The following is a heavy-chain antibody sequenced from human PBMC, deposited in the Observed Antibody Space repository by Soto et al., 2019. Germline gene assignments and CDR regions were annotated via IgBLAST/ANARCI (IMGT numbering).Heavy chain of an antibody. J-gene: IGHJ5*02. D-gene: IGHD1-26*01. V-gene: IGHV2-70*01. CDR2: IDWDDDK. Sequence: VSGPTLVNPTQTLTLTCTFSGFSLSTSGMCVSWIRQPPGKALEWLALIDWDDDKYYSTSLKTRLTISKDTSKNQVVLTMTNMDPVDTATYYCARSLIVGATNWFDPWGQGTLVTVSS. CDR3: ARSLIVGATNWFDP. CDR1: GFSLSTSGMC.